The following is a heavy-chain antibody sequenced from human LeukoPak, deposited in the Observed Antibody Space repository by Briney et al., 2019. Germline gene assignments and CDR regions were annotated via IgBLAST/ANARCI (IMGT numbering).Heavy chain of an antibody. CDR3: IRDFRSADL. J-gene: IGHJ5*02. CDR2: IYVDGRTT. CDR1: GFTFSDYW. V-gene: IGHV3-74*01. Sequence: GGSLRLSCVASGFTFSDYWMHWVRQPPGKGLVWVSRIYVDGRTTNYADSVKGRFTISRDNAKNTVYLEMNSLSVEDTATYYCIRDFRSADLWGQGTLVTVTS.